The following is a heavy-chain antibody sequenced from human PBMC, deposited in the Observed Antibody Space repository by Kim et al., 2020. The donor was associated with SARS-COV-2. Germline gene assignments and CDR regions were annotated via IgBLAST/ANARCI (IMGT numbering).Heavy chain of an antibody. CDR3: VKGGWGSIWDH. CDR1: GFTFTGYA. D-gene: IGHD2-21*01. Sequence: GGSLRLSCTTSGFTFTGYAMSWVRQAPGKGLEWVSSIDGSDGTTYFVDSVKGRFTISRDNSKNTLYVQMSTLRADDTAVYYCVKGGWGSIWDHWGQGTLVTVAS. V-gene: IGHV3-23*01. J-gene: IGHJ4*02. CDR2: IDGSDGTT.